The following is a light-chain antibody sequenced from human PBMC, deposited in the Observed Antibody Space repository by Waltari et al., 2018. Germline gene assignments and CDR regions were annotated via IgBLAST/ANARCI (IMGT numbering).Light chain of an antibody. Sequence: QSALTQPASVSGSPGQPITISCPGTSSDVGGYNLFSWYQQHPGEVPKLMIYEVTKRPSGISNRFSASKSGNTASLTISGLQAEDEADYYCCSFAGSTTVIFGGGTRLTVL. CDR2: EVT. CDR1: SSDVGGYNL. J-gene: IGLJ2*01. CDR3: CSFAGSTTVI. V-gene: IGLV2-23*02.